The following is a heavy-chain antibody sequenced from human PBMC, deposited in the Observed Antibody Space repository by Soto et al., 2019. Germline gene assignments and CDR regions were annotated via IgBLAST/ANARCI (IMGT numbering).Heavy chain of an antibody. V-gene: IGHV4-4*02. D-gene: IGHD3-10*02. CDR3: ASVRGGSYSAMDV. CDR1: GGSISSSNG. Sequence: QVQLQESGPGLVKPSGTLSLTCAVSGGSISSSNGRSWVRQPPGTGLEWIGEIYHSGSTNYNPSHERRVTISVDTSKYQFSLKMSSVTAADTAVYYCASVRGGSYSAMDVWGQGTTVTVSS. CDR2: IYHSGST. J-gene: IGHJ6*02.